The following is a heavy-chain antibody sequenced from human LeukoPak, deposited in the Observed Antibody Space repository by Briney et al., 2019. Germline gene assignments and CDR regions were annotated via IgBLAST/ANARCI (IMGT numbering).Heavy chain of an antibody. CDR1: GFTFSSYW. V-gene: IGHV3-7*01. Sequence: GGSLRLSCAASGFTFSSYWMSWVRQAPGKGLEWVANIKQDGSEKYYVDSVKGRFTISRDNAKNTVYLQMSGLGVDDTAVYYCTRDNYYSIDYWGQGTLVTVSS. J-gene: IGHJ4*02. CDR2: IKQDGSEK. D-gene: IGHD1-26*01. CDR3: TRDNYYSIDY.